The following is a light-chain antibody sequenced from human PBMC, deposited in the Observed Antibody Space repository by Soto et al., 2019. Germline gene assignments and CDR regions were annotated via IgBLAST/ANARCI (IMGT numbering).Light chain of an antibody. Sequence: DIQMTQSPSTLSASVGDRVTITCRASQSISSWLAWYQQKPRKAPKLLIYKASSLESGNPSRFSGSGSGTEFTLTISSLQPDDFATYYCQQYNSYSRTFGQGTKV. CDR1: QSISSW. CDR3: QQYNSYSRT. CDR2: KAS. V-gene: IGKV1-5*03. J-gene: IGKJ1*01.